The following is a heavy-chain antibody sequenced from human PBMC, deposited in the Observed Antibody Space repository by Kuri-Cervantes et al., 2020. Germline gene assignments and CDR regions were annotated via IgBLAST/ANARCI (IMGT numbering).Heavy chain of an antibody. D-gene: IGHD3-22*01. CDR2: INHSGST. CDR1: GGSFRGYY. V-gene: IGHV4-34*01. CDR3: ARAVDYYDSSGSRSLGAFDI. J-gene: IGHJ3*02. Sequence: GSLRLSCAIYGGSFRGYYWSWIRQPPGKGLEWIGEINHSGSTNYNPSLKSRVTISVDKSKNQFSLKLSSVTAADTAVYYCARAVDYYDSSGSRSLGAFDIWGQGTMVTVSS.